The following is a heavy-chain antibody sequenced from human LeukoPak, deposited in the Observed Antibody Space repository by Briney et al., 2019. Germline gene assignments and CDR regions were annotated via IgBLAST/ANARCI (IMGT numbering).Heavy chain of an antibody. CDR1: GFTFSSYW. Sequence: GGSLRLSCAGSGFTFSSYWMTWVRQAPGKGLEWVANVKQDGRATYYGDSVKGRFTISRDNSKNTLYLQMNSLRAEDTAVYYCAREGYSSGWYMFYGMDVWGQGTTVTVSS. CDR2: VKQDGRAT. CDR3: AREGYSSGWYMFYGMDV. D-gene: IGHD6-19*01. V-gene: IGHV3-7*01. J-gene: IGHJ6*02.